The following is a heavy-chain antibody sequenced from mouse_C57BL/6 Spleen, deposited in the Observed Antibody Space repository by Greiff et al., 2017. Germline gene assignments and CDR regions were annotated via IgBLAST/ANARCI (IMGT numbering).Heavy chain of an antibody. CDR1: GYSITSGYY. CDR2: ISYDGSN. CDR3: ARDLTTVVGAMDY. V-gene: IGHV3-6*01. J-gene: IGHJ4*01. Sequence: DVKLQESGPGLVKPSQSLSLTCSVTGYSITSGYYWNWIRQFPGNKLEWMGYISYDGSNNYNASLKNRISITRDTSKNQFFLKLNSVTTEDTATYYCARDLTTVVGAMDYWGQGTSVTVSS. D-gene: IGHD1-1*01.